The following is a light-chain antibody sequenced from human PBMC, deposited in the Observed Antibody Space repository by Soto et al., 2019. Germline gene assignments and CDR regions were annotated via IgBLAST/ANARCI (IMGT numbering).Light chain of an antibody. J-gene: IGLJ2*01. Sequence: QSVLTQPPSVSGDPGQRVTISCTGSSSNIGARFDVHWYQQVPGTAPKLLIYGNSNRPSGVPDRFSGSKSGTSASLAITGLQAEDEADYYCQSYDSSLSAHVVFGGGTKLTVL. CDR3: QSYDSSLSAHVV. CDR2: GNS. CDR1: SSNIGARFD. V-gene: IGLV1-40*01.